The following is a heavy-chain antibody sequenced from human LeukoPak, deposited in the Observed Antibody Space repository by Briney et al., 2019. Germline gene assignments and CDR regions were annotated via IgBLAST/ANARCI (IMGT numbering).Heavy chain of an antibody. J-gene: IGHJ5*02. Sequence: GGSLRLSCAASGFTFSSYSMNWVRQAPGKGLEWVSSISSSSSYIYYADSVKGRFTISRDNAKNSLYLQMNSLRAEDTAVYYCATVERGYIVEDWFDPWGQGTLVTVSS. CDR2: ISSSSSYI. CDR1: GFTFSSYS. D-gene: IGHD1-1*01. V-gene: IGHV3-21*01. CDR3: ATVERGYIVEDWFDP.